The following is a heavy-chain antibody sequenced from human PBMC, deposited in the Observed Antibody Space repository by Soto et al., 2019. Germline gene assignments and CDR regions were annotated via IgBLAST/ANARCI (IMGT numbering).Heavy chain of an antibody. V-gene: IGHV4-31*03. CDR1: GGSISSGQDY. D-gene: IGHD2-15*01. CDR3: AKTGDSCSGANCYLRDWFAP. J-gene: IGHJ5*02. Sequence: QVQLRESGPGLVRPSETLSLTCTVSGGSISSGQDYWSWIRQRPGKGLEWMGYIHHNGNTDYNQSLQSRLIISVDTSKSQFSMNLRSVTAADTAVYYCAKTGDSCSGANCYLRDWFAPWGPGILVTVSS. CDR2: IHHNGNT.